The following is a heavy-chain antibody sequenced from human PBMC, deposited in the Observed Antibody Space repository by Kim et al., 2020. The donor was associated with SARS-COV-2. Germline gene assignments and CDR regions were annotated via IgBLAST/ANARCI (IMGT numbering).Heavy chain of an antibody. CDR2: INNGGNP. CDR3: AKDHPSNGWPAFDS. Sequence: GGSLRLSCVASGFTFTSRAMSWVRQSPVKGLEWVASINNGGNPYYANSVQGRFTISRDITKDTQYLQMNSLRADDTALYYCAKDHPSNGWPAFDSWGQGT. J-gene: IGHJ4*02. D-gene: IGHD6-19*01. V-gene: IGHV3-23*01. CDR1: GFTFTSRA.